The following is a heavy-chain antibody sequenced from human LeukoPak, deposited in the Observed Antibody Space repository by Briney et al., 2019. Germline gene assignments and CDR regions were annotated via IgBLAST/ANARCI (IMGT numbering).Heavy chain of an antibody. CDR2: IDPSDSYT. V-gene: IGHV5-10-1*01. CDR3: ARWGNESCSGGNTCLDP. D-gene: IGHD2-15*01. Sequence: GESLRISCKGSGYSFTSYWISWVRQMPGKGLEWMGRIDPSDSYTIHSPSFQGHVTISADKSISTAYLQWSSLKASDTAMYYCARWGNESCSGGNTCLDPWGQGTLVTVSS. CDR1: GYSFTSYW. J-gene: IGHJ5*02.